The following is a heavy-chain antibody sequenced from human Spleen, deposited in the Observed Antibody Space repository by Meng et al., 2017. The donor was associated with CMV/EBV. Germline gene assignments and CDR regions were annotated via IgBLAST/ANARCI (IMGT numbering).Heavy chain of an antibody. J-gene: IGHJ4*02. CDR3: ATSRTFDY. V-gene: IGHV3-7*01. CDR2: IKQDGSEK. CDR1: GFTFSNYW. Sequence: GESLKISCAASGFTFSNYWMSWVRQAPGKGLEWVANIKQDGSEKYYVDSVKGRFTISRDNAKNSLYLQMNSLRVEDTAVYYCATSRTFDYWGQGTLVTVSS. D-gene: IGHD1-14*01.